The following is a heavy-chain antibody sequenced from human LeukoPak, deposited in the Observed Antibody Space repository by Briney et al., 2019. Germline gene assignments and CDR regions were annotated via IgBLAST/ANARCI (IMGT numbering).Heavy chain of an antibody. J-gene: IGHJ3*02. Sequence: SETLSLTCTVSGGSISSYYWSWIRQPPGKGLEWIGYIYYSGSTNYNPSLKSRVTISVDTSKNQFSLKLSSVTAADTAVYYCARETGEWDAFDIWGQGTMVTVSS. CDR2: IYYSGST. CDR3: ARETGEWDAFDI. D-gene: IGHD3-16*01. V-gene: IGHV4-59*01. CDR1: GGSISSYY.